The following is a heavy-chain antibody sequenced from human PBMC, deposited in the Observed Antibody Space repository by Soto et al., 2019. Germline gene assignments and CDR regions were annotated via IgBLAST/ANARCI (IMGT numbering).Heavy chain of an antibody. CDR3: ASTLVAPGY. V-gene: IGHV3-11*06. CDR1: GFTFSDYY. Sequence: GGSLRLSXAASGFTFSDYYMSWIRQAPGKGLEWVSYISSSSSYTNYADSVKGRFTISRDNAKNSLYLQMNSLRAEDTAVYYCASTLVAPGYWGQGTLVTVS. D-gene: IGHD5-12*01. J-gene: IGHJ4*02. CDR2: ISSSSSYT.